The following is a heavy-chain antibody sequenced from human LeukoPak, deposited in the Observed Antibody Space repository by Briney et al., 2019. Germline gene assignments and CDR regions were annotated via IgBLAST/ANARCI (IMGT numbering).Heavy chain of an antibody. CDR1: GGSISSYY. CDR2: IYTSGST. V-gene: IGHV4-4*08. J-gene: IGHJ6*03. CDR3: ARGSMGYYDSSGYPQLYYYYMDV. D-gene: IGHD3-22*01. Sequence: SETLSLTCTVSGGSISSYYWSWIRQPPGKGLEWIGYIYTSGSTNYNPSLKSRVTMSVDTSKNQFSLKLSSVTAADTAVYYCARGSMGYYDSSGYPQLYYYYMDVWGKGTTVTISS.